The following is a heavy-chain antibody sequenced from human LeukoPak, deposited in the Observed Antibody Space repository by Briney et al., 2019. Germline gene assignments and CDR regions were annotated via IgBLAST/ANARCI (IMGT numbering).Heavy chain of an antibody. CDR3: ARGGTVTTFDY. CDR1: GYSINSGYY. V-gene: IGHV4-38-2*02. D-gene: IGHD4-11*01. CDR2: IYYSGST. J-gene: IGHJ4*02. Sequence: SETLSLTCTVSGYSINSGYYWSWIRPPPGKRLGWIGSIYYSGSTYSNPTLKSRLTISVDTSKIQISLNLTSVTAADAAVYYCARGGTVTTFDYWGQGTLVTVSS.